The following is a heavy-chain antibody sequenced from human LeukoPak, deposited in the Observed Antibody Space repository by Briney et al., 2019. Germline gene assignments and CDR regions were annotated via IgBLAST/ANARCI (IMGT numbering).Heavy chain of an antibody. D-gene: IGHD3-22*01. CDR3: ARGYRRAYYDSSGYLDY. J-gene: IGHJ4*02. CDR2: IFSGGSI. Sequence: AGGSLRLSCAASGFTVSSYYMTWVRQAPGKGLEWVSVIFSGGSIYYADSVKGRFTISRDNSKNTLYLQMNSLTAEDTAVYYCARGYRRAYYDSSGYLDYWGQGTLVTVSS. V-gene: IGHV3-66*01. CDR1: GFTVSSYY.